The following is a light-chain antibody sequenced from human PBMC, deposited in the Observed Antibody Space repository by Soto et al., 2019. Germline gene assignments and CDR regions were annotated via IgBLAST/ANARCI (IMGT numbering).Light chain of an antibody. CDR1: SSDVGGYNY. V-gene: IGLV2-8*01. CDR3: SSYAGSNNVV. Sequence: QSALTQPPSASGSPGQSVTISCTGTSSDVGGYNYVSWYQQHPGKAPKLILYEVSKRPSGVPDRFSGSKSGNTASLTVSGLQAEYEADYYCSSYAGSNNVVFGGGTQLTVL. J-gene: IGLJ2*01. CDR2: EVS.